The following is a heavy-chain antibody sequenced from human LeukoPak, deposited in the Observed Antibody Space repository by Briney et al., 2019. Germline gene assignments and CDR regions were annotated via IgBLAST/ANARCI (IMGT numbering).Heavy chain of an antibody. CDR1: GGSFSAYY. V-gene: IGHV4-34*01. Sequence: SETLSLTCAVYGGSFSAYYWSWIRQSPGKGLEWIGEIDHSGRTNYNPSLKSRVTMSVDTSKNQFSLKLSSVTAADTAVYYCARDWSKFDYWGLGTLVTVSS. D-gene: IGHD3-3*01. CDR2: IDHSGRT. CDR3: ARDWSKFDY. J-gene: IGHJ4*02.